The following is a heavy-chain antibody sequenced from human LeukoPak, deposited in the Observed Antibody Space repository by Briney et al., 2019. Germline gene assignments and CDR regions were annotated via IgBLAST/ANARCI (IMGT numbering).Heavy chain of an antibody. CDR3: ARGCGGDCYSNVDY. D-gene: IGHD2-21*02. CDR2: ISAYNGNT. V-gene: IGHV1-18*01. Sequence: GESLKISCKGSGYSFTSYGISWVRQAPGQGLEWMGWISAYNGNTNYAQKLQGRVTMTTDTSTSTAYMELRSLRSDDTAVYYCARGCGGDCYSNVDYWGQGTLVTVSS. CDR1: GYSFTSYG. J-gene: IGHJ4*02.